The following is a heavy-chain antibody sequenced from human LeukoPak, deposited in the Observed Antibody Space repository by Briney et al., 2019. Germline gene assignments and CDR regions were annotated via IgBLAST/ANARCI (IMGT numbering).Heavy chain of an antibody. V-gene: IGHV4-39*01. CDR2: IYYSGST. J-gene: IGHJ4*02. CDR1: GGSISSSSYY. D-gene: IGHD6-13*01. CDR3: ARGTDGIAAAGWFLTAYYFDY. Sequence: PSETLSLTCTVSGGSISSSSYYWGWIRQPPGKGLEWIGSIYYSGSTYYNPSLKSRVTISVDTSKNQFSLKLSSVTAADTAVYYCARGTDGIAAAGWFLTAYYFDYWGQGTLVTVSS.